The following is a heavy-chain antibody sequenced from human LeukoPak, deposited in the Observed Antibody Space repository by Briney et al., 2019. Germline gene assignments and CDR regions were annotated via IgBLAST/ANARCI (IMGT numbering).Heavy chain of an antibody. CDR3: ARGPMRHYYDSSGGYYFDY. CDR1: GGSFSGYY. CDR2: INHSGST. Sequence: SETLSLICAVYGGSFSGYYWSWIRQPPGKGLEWIGEINHSGSTNYNPSLKSRVTISVDTSKNQFSLKLSSVTAADTAVYYCARGPMRHYYDSSGGYYFDYWGQGTLVTVSS. J-gene: IGHJ4*02. D-gene: IGHD3-22*01. V-gene: IGHV4-34*01.